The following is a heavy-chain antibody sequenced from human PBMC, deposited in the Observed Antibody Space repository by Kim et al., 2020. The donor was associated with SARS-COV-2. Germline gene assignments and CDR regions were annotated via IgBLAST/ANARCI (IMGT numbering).Heavy chain of an antibody. J-gene: IGHJ4*02. CDR3: ARDLRRTGIIDY. D-gene: IGHD1-1*01. V-gene: IGHV6-1*01. Sequence: DYAVSVKSRITINPDTSKNQFSLQLNSVTPEDTAVYYCARDLRRTGIIDYWGQGTLVTVSS.